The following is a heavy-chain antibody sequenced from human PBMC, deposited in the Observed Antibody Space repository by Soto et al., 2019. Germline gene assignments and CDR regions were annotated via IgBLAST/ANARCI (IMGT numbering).Heavy chain of an antibody. V-gene: IGHV4-4*02. CDR1: GCSISSSNW. Sequence: SETLSLTCAVSGCSISSSNWLSWVRQPPGKGLEWIGEIYHNGSTHHNPSLKSRVTISVDTSKNQFSLKLSSVTAADTAVYYCARHGMAAVTQWGRGTLVTVSS. CDR3: ARHGMAAVTQ. CDR2: IYHNGST. J-gene: IGHJ4*02. D-gene: IGHD4-4*01.